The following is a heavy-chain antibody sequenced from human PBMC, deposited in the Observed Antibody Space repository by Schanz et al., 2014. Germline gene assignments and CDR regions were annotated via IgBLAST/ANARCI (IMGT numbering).Heavy chain of an antibody. Sequence: QVQLVESGGGVVRPGRSLRLSCATSGFTFSRFGMHWVRQAPGKGPEWVALVWSDGNTKYYVDSVKGRFTISRDNSMNTLHLQMDGLRVEDAAVYYCARGIITMVRGGDVGAFDIWGQGTMVAVSS. D-gene: IGHD3-10*01. CDR1: GFTFSRFG. CDR3: ARGIITMVRGGDVGAFDI. J-gene: IGHJ3*02. CDR2: VWSDGNTK. V-gene: IGHV3-33*01.